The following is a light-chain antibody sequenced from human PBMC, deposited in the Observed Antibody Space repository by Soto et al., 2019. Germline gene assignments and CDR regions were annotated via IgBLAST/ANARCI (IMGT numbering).Light chain of an antibody. Sequence: QSALTQPPSASGSLGQSVTLACTGTRDDVGGYNYVSWYQQHPGKAPKVLIYEVNKRPPGVPARFSGSKSGNTASLTVSGLRAEDEAVYYFNSYVNNNVVVFGGGTKVTVL. CDR3: NSYVNNNVVV. J-gene: IGLJ2*01. CDR1: RDDVGGYNY. CDR2: EVN. V-gene: IGLV2-8*01.